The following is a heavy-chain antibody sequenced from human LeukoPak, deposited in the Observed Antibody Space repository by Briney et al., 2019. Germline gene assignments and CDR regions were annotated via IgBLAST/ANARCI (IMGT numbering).Heavy chain of an antibody. CDR3: ASGYSGYDPPLDY. Sequence: SETLSLTCAVYGGSFSGYYWSWIRQPPGKGLEWIGEINHSGSTNYNPSLKSRVTISVDTSKNQFSLKLSSVTAADTAVYYCASGYSGYDPPLDYWGQGTLVTVSS. CDR2: INHSGST. V-gene: IGHV4-34*01. J-gene: IGHJ4*02. D-gene: IGHD5-12*01. CDR1: GGSFSGYY.